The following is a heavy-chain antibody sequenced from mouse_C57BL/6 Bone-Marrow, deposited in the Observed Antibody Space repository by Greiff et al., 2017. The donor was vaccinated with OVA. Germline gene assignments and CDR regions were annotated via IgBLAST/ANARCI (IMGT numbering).Heavy chain of an antibody. D-gene: IGHD3-2*02. J-gene: IGHJ4*01. V-gene: IGHV2-9-1*01. CDR2: IWTGGGT. CDR1: GFSLTSYA. Sequence: VQLQESGPGLVAPSQSLSITCTVSGFSLTSYAISWVRQPPGKGLEWLGVIWTGGGTHYNSALTSRLSISKDNSKSQVFLKMNSLQTDDTARYYCARKRGLRLRNYYAMDYWGQGTSVTVSS. CDR3: ARKRGLRLRNYYAMDY.